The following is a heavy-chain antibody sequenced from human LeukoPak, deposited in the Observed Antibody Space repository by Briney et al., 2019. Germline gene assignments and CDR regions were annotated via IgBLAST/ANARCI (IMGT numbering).Heavy chain of an antibody. Sequence: SETLSLTCTVSGGSISSYYWSWFRQPPGKGLEWIGYIYYSGSTNYNPSLKSRVTISVDTSKNQFSLKLSSVTAADTAVYYCARAANFWSGYYTIYYFDYWGQGTLVTVSS. D-gene: IGHD3-3*01. CDR1: GGSISSYY. CDR2: IYYSGST. CDR3: ARAANFWSGYYTIYYFDY. J-gene: IGHJ4*02. V-gene: IGHV4-59*01.